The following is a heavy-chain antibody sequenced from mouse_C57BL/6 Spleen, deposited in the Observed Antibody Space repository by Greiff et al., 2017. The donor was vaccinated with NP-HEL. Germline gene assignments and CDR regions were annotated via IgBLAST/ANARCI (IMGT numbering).Heavy chain of an antibody. J-gene: IGHJ4*01. CDR1: GYTFTDYY. Sequence: VQLQQSGPELVKPGASVKISCKASGYTFTDYYMNWVKQSHGKSLEWIGDINPNNGGTSYNQKFKGKATLTVDKSSSTAYMELRSLTSEDSAVYYCAIPKFITTVVARAMDYWGQGTSVTVSS. V-gene: IGHV1-26*01. D-gene: IGHD1-1*01. CDR2: INPNNGGT. CDR3: AIPKFITTVVARAMDY.